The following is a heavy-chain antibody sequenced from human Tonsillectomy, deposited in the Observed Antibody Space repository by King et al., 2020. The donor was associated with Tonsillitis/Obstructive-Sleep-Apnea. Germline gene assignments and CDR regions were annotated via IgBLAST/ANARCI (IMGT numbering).Heavy chain of an antibody. CDR3: ARDDYCSSTSCNTGWFDP. CDR2: SNWNCGRT. CDR1: GFTFDDYG. J-gene: IGHJ5*02. Sequence: VQLVESGGGVVRPGGSLRLSCAASGFTFDDYGMSLVRQAPGKGLEWVSGSNWNCGRTGYADSVKGRFTISRDKAKYSLYLQMNRLRAEDTALYYCARDDYCSSTSCNTGWFDPWGQGTLVTVSS. D-gene: IGHD2-2*02. V-gene: IGHV3-20*04.